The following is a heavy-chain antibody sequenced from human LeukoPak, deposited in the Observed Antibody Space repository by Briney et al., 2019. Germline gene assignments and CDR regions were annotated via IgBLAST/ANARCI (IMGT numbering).Heavy chain of an antibody. CDR1: GFTFSSYS. V-gene: IGHV3-48*01. D-gene: IGHD3-10*01. CDR3: ARAGRFGESFRDYYYYIDV. Sequence: GGSLRLSCAASGFTFSSYSMNWVRQAPGKGLEWVSGIIGGAGGTYYADSVKGRFTISRDNAKNSLYLQMNSLRAEDTAVYFCARAGRFGESFRDYYYYIDVWGKGTTVTVSS. CDR2: IIGGAGGT. J-gene: IGHJ6*03.